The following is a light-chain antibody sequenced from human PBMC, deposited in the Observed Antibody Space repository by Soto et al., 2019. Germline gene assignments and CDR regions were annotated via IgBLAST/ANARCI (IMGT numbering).Light chain of an antibody. CDR2: DAY. J-gene: IGKJ5*01. CDR3: QQSSNWPPIT. Sequence: ELVMTQSPATLSLSPGDSATLSCRGSQSVSSYLARYQQKPGQAPRLLIYDAYNRATGIPARFSGSGSGTDFTLTISSLEPEDFAVYYCQQSSNWPPITCGQGTRLEIK. CDR1: QSVSSY. V-gene: IGKV3-11*01.